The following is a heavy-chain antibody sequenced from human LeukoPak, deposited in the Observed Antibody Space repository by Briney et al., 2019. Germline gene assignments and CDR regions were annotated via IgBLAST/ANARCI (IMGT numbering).Heavy chain of an antibody. Sequence: GGSLRLSCAASGFTFSSHSMNWVRQAPGKGLEWVSSISRSSSYIYYADSVKGRFTISRDNAKNSLYPQMNSLRAEDTAVYYCARGPYCSGGSCYFDYWGQGTLVTVSS. D-gene: IGHD2-15*01. J-gene: IGHJ4*02. V-gene: IGHV3-21*01. CDR2: ISRSSSYI. CDR3: ARGPYCSGGSCYFDY. CDR1: GFTFSSHS.